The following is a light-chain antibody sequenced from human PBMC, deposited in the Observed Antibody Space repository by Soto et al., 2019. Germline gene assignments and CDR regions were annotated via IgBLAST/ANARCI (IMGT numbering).Light chain of an antibody. Sequence: EIVLTQSPATLSLSPGEGATLSCRASQSVSSYLAWYQQKPGQAPRLLIYDASNRATGIPARFSGSGSGTDVTLIISSLEPEDFAVYYWQQRSNWPVTFGLGTKVEV. J-gene: IGKJ1*01. V-gene: IGKV3-11*01. CDR1: QSVSSY. CDR3: QQRSNWPVT. CDR2: DAS.